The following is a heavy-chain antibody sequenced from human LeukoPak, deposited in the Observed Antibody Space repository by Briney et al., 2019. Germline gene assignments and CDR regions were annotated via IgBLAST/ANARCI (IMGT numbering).Heavy chain of an antibody. J-gene: IGHJ4*02. CDR2: INPNSGGT. CDR3: ARDIPGIVGAQY. V-gene: IGHV1-2*02. D-gene: IGHD1-26*01. CDR1: GYTVTGYY. Sequence: ASVKVSCKSSGYTVTGYYMHWVRQAPGQGLEWMGWINPNSGGTNYAQKFQGRVTMTRDTSISTAYMELSRLRSDDTAVYYCARDIPGIVGAQYWGQGTLVTVSS.